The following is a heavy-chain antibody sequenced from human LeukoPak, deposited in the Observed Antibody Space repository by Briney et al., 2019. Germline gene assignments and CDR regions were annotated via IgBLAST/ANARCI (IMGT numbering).Heavy chain of an antibody. D-gene: IGHD4-11*01. CDR2: AYISGST. CDR3: ARDESTVTSTLERFDY. Sequence: SETLSLTCTVSGDSISSYYWSWIRQPAGKGLEWIGRAYISGSTNYNPSLKSRVTMSVDTTKNQISLKLTSVTAADTAVYYCARDESTVTSTLERFDYWGQGTLVTVSS. CDR1: GDSISSYY. J-gene: IGHJ4*02. V-gene: IGHV4-4*07.